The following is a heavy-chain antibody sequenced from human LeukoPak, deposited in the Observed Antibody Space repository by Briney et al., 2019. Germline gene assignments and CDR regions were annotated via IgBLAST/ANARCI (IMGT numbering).Heavy chain of an antibody. CDR2: IRYDGTIK. J-gene: IGHJ4*02. CDR3: ARSAILDYYYGSGRFFDY. CDR1: GFMFRSYG. D-gene: IGHD3-10*01. V-gene: IGHV3-30*02. Sequence: GGSLRLSCAASGFMFRSYGLHWVRQAPGKGLEWVGFIRYDGTIKYYTDSVKGRFNISRDNSMNTLYLQMNSLTSEDTAVYYCARSAILDYYYGSGRFFDYWGQGSLVTVSS.